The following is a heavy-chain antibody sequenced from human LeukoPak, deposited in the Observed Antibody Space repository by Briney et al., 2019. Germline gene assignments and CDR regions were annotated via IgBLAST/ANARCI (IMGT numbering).Heavy chain of an antibody. Sequence: SVKVSCKASGGTFSSYAISWVRQAPGQGLEWMGRIIPIFGIANYAQKFQGRVTITADKSTSTAYMELSSLRSEDTAVYYCARIRGGGPDAFDIWGQGTMVTVSS. J-gene: IGHJ3*02. CDR1: GGTFSSYA. V-gene: IGHV1-69*04. CDR3: ARIRGGGPDAFDI. CDR2: IIPIFGIA. D-gene: IGHD2-15*01.